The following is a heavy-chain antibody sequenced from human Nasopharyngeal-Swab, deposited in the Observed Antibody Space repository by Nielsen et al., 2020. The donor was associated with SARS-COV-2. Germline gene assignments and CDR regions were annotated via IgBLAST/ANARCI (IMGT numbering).Heavy chain of an antibody. V-gene: IGHV1-2*02. D-gene: IGHD1-26*01. CDR3: ARSGVGTTGVGY. CDR1: GYTFTSYG. J-gene: IGHJ4*02. Sequence: ASVKVSCKASGYTFTSYGISWVRQAPGQGLEWMGWINPNSGGTNYAQSFQGRVTMTRDTSISTAYMELGSLTSDDTAVYYCARSGVGTTGVGYWGQGTLVTVSS. CDR2: INPNSGGT.